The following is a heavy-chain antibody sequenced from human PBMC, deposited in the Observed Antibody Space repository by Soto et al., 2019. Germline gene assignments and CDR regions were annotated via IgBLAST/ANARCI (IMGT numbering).Heavy chain of an antibody. D-gene: IGHD7-27*01. CDR2: IYHSATT. V-gene: IGHV4-38-2*01. J-gene: IGHJ5*01. CDR3: ARRRSCLTGRCFPNWFDS. Sequence: AETLSLTCAVSGDSISTGYYWAWIRQPPGKGLEWIGSIYHSATTYYNPSFESRVAISLGTSKSQFSLNVTSVTAADTAVYFCARRRSCLTGRCFPNWFDSWGQGTLVTVSS. CDR1: GDSISTGYY.